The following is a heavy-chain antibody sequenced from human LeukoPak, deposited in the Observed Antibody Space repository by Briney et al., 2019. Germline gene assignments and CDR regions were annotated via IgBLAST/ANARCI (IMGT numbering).Heavy chain of an antibody. CDR3: AKRGVGFDY. CDR2: ISYDGSNK. V-gene: IGHV3-30*18. J-gene: IGHJ4*02. Sequence: GGSLRLSCAASGFTFSSYGMHWVRQAPGKGLEWVAVISYDGSNKYHADSVKGRFTISRDNSKNTLYLQMNSLRAEDTAVYYCAKRGVGFDYWGRGTLVTVSS. CDR1: GFTFSSYG. D-gene: IGHD3-3*01.